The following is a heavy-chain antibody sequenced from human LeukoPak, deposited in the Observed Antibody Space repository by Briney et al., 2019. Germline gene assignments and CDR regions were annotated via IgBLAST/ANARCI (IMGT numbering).Heavy chain of an antibody. Sequence: SSETLSLTCAVSGGSISSGAYSWSWIRQPPGKGLEWIGYIYHSGSTNYNPSLKSRVTISVDTSKNQFSLKLSSVTAADTAVYYCARDWKYSSGLFDPWGQGTLVTVSS. V-gene: IGHV4-30-2*01. CDR3: ARDWKYSSGLFDP. D-gene: IGHD6-19*01. CDR2: IYHSGST. J-gene: IGHJ5*02. CDR1: GGSISSGAYS.